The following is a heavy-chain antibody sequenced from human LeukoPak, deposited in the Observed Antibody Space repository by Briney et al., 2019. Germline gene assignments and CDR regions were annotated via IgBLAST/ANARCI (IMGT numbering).Heavy chain of an antibody. Sequence: GGSLRLSCAASGFIFSSYGMHWVRQAPGKGLEWVAVTWYDGSNKYYADAVKGRFTISRDNSKNTLYLQMNSLRAEDTAVYYCVRGSDFDYWGQRTLVTVSS. CDR2: TWYDGSNK. CDR3: VRGSDFDY. CDR1: GFIFSSYG. V-gene: IGHV3-33*01. J-gene: IGHJ4*02.